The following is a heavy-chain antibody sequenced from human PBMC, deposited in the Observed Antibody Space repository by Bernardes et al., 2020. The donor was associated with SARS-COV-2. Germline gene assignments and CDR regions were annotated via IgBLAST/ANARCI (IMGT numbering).Heavy chain of an antibody. CDR2: IYYSGST. J-gene: IGHJ6*03. CDR1: GGSISSSSYY. V-gene: IGHV4-39*07. CDR3: ARVVTSYCSSTSCFYYYMDV. D-gene: IGHD2-2*01. Sequence: SETLSLTCTVSGGSISSSSYYWGWIRQPPGKGLEWIGSIYYSGSTYYNPSLKSRVTISVDTSKNQFSLKLSSVTAADTAVYYCARVVTSYCSSTSCFYYYMDVWGKGTTVTVSS.